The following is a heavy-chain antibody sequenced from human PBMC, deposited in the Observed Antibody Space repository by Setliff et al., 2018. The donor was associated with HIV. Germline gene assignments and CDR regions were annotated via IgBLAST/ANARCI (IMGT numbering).Heavy chain of an antibody. CDR3: ARQERYCSGGSCYPQAFDI. J-gene: IGHJ3*02. CDR1: GYSFSNYW. CDR2: IYPGYSDT. Sequence: RESLKISCKGSGYSFSNYWIAWVRQMPGKGLEWMGIIYPGYSDTTYNPSFQGQVTISADKSISTTYLRWSSLKASDSAMYYCARQERYCSGGSCYPQAFDIWGQGTMVTVSS. V-gene: IGHV5-51*01. D-gene: IGHD2-15*01.